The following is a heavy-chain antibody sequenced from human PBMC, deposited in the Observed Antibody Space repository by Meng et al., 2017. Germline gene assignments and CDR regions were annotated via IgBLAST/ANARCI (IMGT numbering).Heavy chain of an antibody. CDR1: GYTFTSYA. D-gene: IGHD3-10*01. CDR3: ARDAGITMVRGVIIGY. Sequence: QDLLLQSGSELNKAGASVRVSCNASGYTFTSYAMNWVRQAPGQGLEWMGWINTNTGNPTYAQGFTGRFVFSLDTSVSTAYLQISSLKAEDTAVYYCARDAGITMVRGVIIGYWGQGTLVTVSS. CDR2: INTNTGNP. J-gene: IGHJ4*02. V-gene: IGHV7-4-1*02.